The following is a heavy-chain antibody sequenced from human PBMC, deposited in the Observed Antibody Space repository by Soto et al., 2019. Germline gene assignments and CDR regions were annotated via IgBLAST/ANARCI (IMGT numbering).Heavy chain of an antibody. V-gene: IGHV4-30-4*01. Sequence: SETLSLTCTVSGGSISSGDYYWSWIRQSPGKGLEWIGYIYYSGSTYYNPSLKSRVTISVDTSKNQFSLKLSSVTAADTAVYYCARINSGGSGSPFDYWGQGTLVTVSS. CDR1: GGSISSGDYY. D-gene: IGHD3-10*01. CDR3: ARINSGGSGSPFDY. J-gene: IGHJ4*02. CDR2: IYYSGST.